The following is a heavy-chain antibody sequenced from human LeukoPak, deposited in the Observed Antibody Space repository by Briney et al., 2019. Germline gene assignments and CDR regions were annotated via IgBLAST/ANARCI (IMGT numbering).Heavy chain of an antibody. V-gene: IGHV1-69*04. CDR2: IIPILGIA. J-gene: IGHJ4*02. Sequence: LRASVKVSCKASGGTFSSYAISWVRQAPGQGLEWMGRIIPILGIANYAQKFQGRVTITADKSTSTAYMELSRLRSDDTAVYYCAREGKSRLNYYDSSAPSRYFDYWGQGTLVTVSS. CDR1: GGTFSSYA. D-gene: IGHD3-22*01. CDR3: AREGKSRLNYYDSSAPSRYFDY.